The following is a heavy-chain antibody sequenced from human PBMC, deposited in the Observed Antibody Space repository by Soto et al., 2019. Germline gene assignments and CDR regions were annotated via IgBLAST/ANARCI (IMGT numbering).Heavy chain of an antibody. V-gene: IGHV3-74*01. CDR3: TRGSRGYYYMDV. Sequence: EVQLVESGGDLVQPGGSLRLSCVASGFTFSSYWIHWVRQAPGKGLVWVSRINGDGGTTNYADSVKGRLTISRDNAKNTVYPQVNSLGAEDTAVYYCTRGSRGYYYMDVWGRGTPLTV. CDR1: GFTFSSYW. J-gene: IGHJ6*03. CDR2: INGDGGTT.